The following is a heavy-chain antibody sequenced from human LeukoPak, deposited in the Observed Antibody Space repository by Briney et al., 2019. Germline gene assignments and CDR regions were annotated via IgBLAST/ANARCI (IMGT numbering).Heavy chain of an antibody. V-gene: IGHV5-51*01. CDR3: ARHSGRYYEEFDP. D-gene: IGHD1-26*01. Sequence: GESLKISCKGSGYSFTSYWIGWVRQMPGKGLEWMGIIYPGDSDTRYSPSFQGQVTISADKSISTVYLQWSSLKASDTAMYYCARHSGRYYEEFDPWGQGTLVTVSS. CDR2: IYPGDSDT. J-gene: IGHJ5*02. CDR1: GYSFTSYW.